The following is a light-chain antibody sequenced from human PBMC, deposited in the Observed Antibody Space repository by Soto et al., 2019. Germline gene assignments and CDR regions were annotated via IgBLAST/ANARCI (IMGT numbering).Light chain of an antibody. CDR2: SNN. V-gene: IGLV1-47*02. J-gene: IGLJ2*01. CDR1: SSSIGSNY. CDR3: GAWDDSLSGPA. Sequence: QSVLTQPPSASGTPGQRVTISCSGSSSSIGSNYVYWYQQLPGTAPKLLIYSNNQRPSGVPDRFSGSKSGTSASLAISGLRSEDEADYYCGAWDDSLSGPAFGGGTKLTVL.